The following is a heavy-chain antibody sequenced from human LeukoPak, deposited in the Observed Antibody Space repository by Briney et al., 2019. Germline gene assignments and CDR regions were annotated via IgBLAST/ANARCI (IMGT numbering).Heavy chain of an antibody. CDR2: MSPNSGNT. Sequence: ASVKVSCKASGYTFASYDINWVRQATGQGLEWMGWMSPNSGNTGYAQKFQGRVTMTRNTSISTAYMELSSLRSEDTAVYYCARSPVDSSSWPNWFDPWGQGTLVTVSS. CDR3: ARSPVDSSSWPNWFDP. D-gene: IGHD6-13*01. V-gene: IGHV1-8*01. CDR1: GYTFASYD. J-gene: IGHJ5*02.